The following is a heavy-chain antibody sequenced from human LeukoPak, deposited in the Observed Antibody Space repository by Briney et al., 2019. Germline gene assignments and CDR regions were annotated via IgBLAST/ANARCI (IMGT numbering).Heavy chain of an antibody. V-gene: IGHV3-30-3*01. CDR1: GFTFSSYA. Sequence: PGRSLRLSCAASGFTFSSYAMHWVRQAPGKGLEWVAVISYDGSNKYYADSVKGRFTISRDNAQNSVFLQMNSLRAEDTAVYYCTRDGQYYGMDVWGQGTTVTVSS. J-gene: IGHJ6*02. CDR2: ISYDGSNK. CDR3: TRDGQYYGMDV.